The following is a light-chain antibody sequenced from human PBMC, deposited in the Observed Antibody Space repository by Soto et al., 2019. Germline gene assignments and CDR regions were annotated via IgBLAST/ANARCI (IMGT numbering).Light chain of an antibody. CDR2: EVS. Sequence: DIQMTQSPSTLSASLGDRVTITCRASQSVRSWLAWYQQKPGRAPKLLIYEVSTLQSGVPSRFSGSGSGTDFTLTISSLQPEDFATYYCQHLNGYPITFGQGTRLEIK. V-gene: IGKV1-5*01. J-gene: IGKJ5*01. CDR1: QSVRSW. CDR3: QHLNGYPIT.